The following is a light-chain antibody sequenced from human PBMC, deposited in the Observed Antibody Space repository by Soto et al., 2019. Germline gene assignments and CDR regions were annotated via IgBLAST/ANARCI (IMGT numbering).Light chain of an antibody. CDR2: AAS. J-gene: IGKJ2*01. CDR3: QQGKSFPYT. V-gene: IGKV1-12*01. CDR1: QNIFSW. Sequence: DIQMTQSPSSVSASVGDRVTITCRATQNIFSWLAWYQQRPGKAPKLLIYAASSLQSGVPSRFSGSGSGTGFTLTISSLQPEDFATYYCQQGKSFPYTFGQGTKLEIK.